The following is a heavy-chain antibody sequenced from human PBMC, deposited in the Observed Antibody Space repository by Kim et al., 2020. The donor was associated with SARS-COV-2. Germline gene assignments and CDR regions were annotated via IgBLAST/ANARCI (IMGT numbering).Heavy chain of an antibody. V-gene: IGHV1-69*01. Sequence: FQGRVTITADESTSTAYMELGSLRSEDTAVYYCARGLGYYGSGSHDAFDIWGQGTMVTVSS. J-gene: IGHJ3*02. D-gene: IGHD3-10*01. CDR3: ARGLGYYGSGSHDAFDI.